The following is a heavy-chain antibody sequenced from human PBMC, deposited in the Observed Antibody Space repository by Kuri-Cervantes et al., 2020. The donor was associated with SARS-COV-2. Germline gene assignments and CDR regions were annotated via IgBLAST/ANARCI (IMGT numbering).Heavy chain of an antibody. J-gene: IGHJ5*02. V-gene: IGHV4-39*01. CDR3: ARQMMSSITIFGVVITRNWFDP. CDR2: IYYSGST. Sequence: GSLRLSCTVSGGSISSSSYYWGWIRQPPGKGLEWIGSIYYSGSTYYNPSLRSRVTISVDTSKNQFSLKLSSVTAADTAVYYCARQMMSSITIFGVVITRNWFDPWGQGTLVTVSS. D-gene: IGHD3-3*01. CDR1: GGSISSSSYY.